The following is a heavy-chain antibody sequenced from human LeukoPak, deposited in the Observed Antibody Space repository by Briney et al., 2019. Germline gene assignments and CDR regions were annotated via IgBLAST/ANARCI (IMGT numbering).Heavy chain of an antibody. D-gene: IGHD3-10*01. J-gene: IGHJ4*02. CDR2: ISSSSSYI. CDR3: AKLSSTGYYYGSGSYSDFDY. CDR1: GFTFSSYS. V-gene: IGHV3-21*04. Sequence: GGSLRLSCAASGFTFSSYSMNWVRQAPGKGLEWVSSISSSSSYIYYADSVKGRFTISRDNSKNTLYLQMNSLRAEDTAVYYCAKLSSTGYYYGSGSYSDFDYWGQGTLVTVSS.